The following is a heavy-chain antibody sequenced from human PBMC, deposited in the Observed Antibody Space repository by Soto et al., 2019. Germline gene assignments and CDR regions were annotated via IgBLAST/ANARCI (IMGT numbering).Heavy chain of an antibody. J-gene: IGHJ3*02. V-gene: IGHV4-59*01. D-gene: IGHD1-26*01. CDR1: GGSISSYY. CDR2: IYYSGST. CDR3: ARRVGRTAFDI. Sequence: PSETLSLTCTVSGGSISSYYWSWIRQPPGKGLEWIGYIYYSGSTNYNPSLKSRVTISVDTSKNQFSLKLSSVTAADTAVYYCARRVGRTAFDIWGQGTMVTVSS.